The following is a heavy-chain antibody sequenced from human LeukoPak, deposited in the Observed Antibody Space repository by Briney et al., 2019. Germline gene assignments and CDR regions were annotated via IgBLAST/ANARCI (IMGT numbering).Heavy chain of an antibody. D-gene: IGHD6-6*01. CDR3: ARDWSSSSYTYYYYYMDV. J-gene: IGHJ6*03. Sequence: SETLSLTCTVSGGSISSYYWSWIRQPPGKGLEWIGYIYYSGSTNYNPSLKSRVTISVDTSKNQFSLKLRSVTAADTAVYHCARDWSSSSYTYYYYYMDVWGKGTTVTVSS. CDR2: IYYSGST. V-gene: IGHV4-59*12. CDR1: GGSISSYY.